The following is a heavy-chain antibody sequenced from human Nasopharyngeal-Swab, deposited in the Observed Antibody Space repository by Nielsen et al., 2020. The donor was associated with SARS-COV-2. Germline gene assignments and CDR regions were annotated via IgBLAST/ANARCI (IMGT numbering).Heavy chain of an antibody. CDR2: IYYSGST. CDR3: ARHPGEYYDYVWGSYRSRDYYYYGMDV. V-gene: IGHV4-31*03. J-gene: IGHJ6*02. Sequence: SETLSLTCTVSGGSISSGGYYWSWIRQHPGKGLEWIGYIYYSGSTYYNPSLKSRVTISVDTSKNQFSLKLSSVTAADTAVYYCARHPGEYYDYVWGSYRSRDYYYYGMDVWGQGTTVTVSS. D-gene: IGHD3-16*02. CDR1: GGSISSGGYY.